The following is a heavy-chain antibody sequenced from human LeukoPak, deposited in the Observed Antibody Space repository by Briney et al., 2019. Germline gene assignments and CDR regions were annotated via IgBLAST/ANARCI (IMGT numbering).Heavy chain of an antibody. CDR2: INHSGST. V-gene: IGHV4-34*01. J-gene: IGHJ4*02. CDR3: ARGPKRITMVRGVITYFDY. Sequence: SETLSLTCAVYGGSFSGYYWSWIRQPPGKGLEWIGVINHSGSTNYNPSLKSRVTISVDTSKNQFSLKLSSVTAADTAVYYCARGPKRITMVRGVITYFDYWGQRTLVTVSS. CDR1: GGSFSGYY. D-gene: IGHD3-10*01.